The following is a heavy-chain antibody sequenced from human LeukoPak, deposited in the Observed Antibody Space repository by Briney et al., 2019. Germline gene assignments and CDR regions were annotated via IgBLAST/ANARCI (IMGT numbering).Heavy chain of an antibody. CDR3: ARGQLVVFYYYMDV. D-gene: IGHD6-6*01. CDR1: GGSISSTSYY. CDR2: IYYSGST. J-gene: IGHJ6*03. V-gene: IGHV4-39*07. Sequence: SETLSLTCTVSGGSISSTSYYWGWIRQPPGKGLEWVGSIYYSGSTNYNPSLKSRVTISVDTSKNQFSLKLSSVTAADTAVYYCARGQLVVFYYYMDVWGKGTTVTVSS.